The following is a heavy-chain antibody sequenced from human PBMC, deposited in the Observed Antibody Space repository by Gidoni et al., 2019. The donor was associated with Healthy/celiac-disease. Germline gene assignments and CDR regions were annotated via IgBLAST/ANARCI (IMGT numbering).Heavy chain of an antibody. D-gene: IGHD1-1*01. V-gene: IGHV3-30*18. CDR2: ISYDGSNK. J-gene: IGHJ4*02. Sequence: QVQLVESGGGVVQPGRSLRLSCAASGFTFSSYGMHWVRQAPGKGLEWVAVISYDGSNKYYADSVKGRFTISRDNSKNTLYLQMNSLRAEDTAVYYCAKSGTEYYFDYWGQGTLVTVSS. CDR3: AKSGTEYYFDY. CDR1: GFTFSSYG.